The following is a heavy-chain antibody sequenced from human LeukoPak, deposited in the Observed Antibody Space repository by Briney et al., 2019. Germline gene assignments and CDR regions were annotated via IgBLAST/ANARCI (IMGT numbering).Heavy chain of an antibody. D-gene: IGHD3-10*01. CDR2: MNPNSGNT. CDR1: GYTFTSYD. J-gene: IGHJ6*02. CDR3: ARGWRYYGFGALYYYYGMDV. V-gene: IGHV1-8*01. Sequence: GASVKVSCKASGYTFTSYDINWVRQATGQGLEWMGWMNPNSGNTGYAQKFQGRVTMTRNTSISTAYMELSSLRSEDTAVYYCARGWRYYGFGALYYYYGMDVWGQGTTVTVSS.